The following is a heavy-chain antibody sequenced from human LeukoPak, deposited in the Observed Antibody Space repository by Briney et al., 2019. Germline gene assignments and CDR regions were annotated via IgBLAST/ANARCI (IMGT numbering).Heavy chain of an antibody. CDR2: IYPGDSDT. V-gene: IGHV5-51*01. J-gene: IGHJ4*02. Sequence: GESLKISCKGSGYSFTSYWIGWVRQMPGKGLEWMGIIYPGDSDTRYSPSFQGQVTISADKSISTAYLQWSSLKASDTAMYYCARTLRGYSSSLGEGGNFDYWGQGTLVTVSS. CDR1: GYSFTSYW. CDR3: ARTLRGYSSSLGEGGNFDY. D-gene: IGHD6-6*01.